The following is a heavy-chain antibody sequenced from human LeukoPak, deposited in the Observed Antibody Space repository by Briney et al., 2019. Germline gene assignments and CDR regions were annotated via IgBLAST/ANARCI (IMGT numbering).Heavy chain of an antibody. J-gene: IGHJ4*02. V-gene: IGHV3-7*05. Sequence: PGGSLRLSCAASGFTFSTYWMTWVRQAPGKGLEWVANLKQDGSAKYYVDSVKGRFTISRDNANNSLYLQMNSLRAEDTAVYYCARGGDYLDYWGQGTLVTVSS. CDR3: ARGGDYLDY. CDR1: GFTFSTYW. CDR2: LKQDGSAK.